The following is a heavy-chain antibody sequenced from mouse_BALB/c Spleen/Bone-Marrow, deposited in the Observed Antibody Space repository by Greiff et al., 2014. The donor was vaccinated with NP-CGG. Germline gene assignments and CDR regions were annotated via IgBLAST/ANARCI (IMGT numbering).Heavy chain of an antibody. CDR2: ILPGSGST. V-gene: IGHV1-9*01. CDR1: GYTFSSYW. D-gene: IGHD3-2*01. Sequence: VQLQQSGAELMKPGASVKISCKATGYTFSSYWIEWVRQRPGHGLEWIGEILPGSGSTNSNEKFKGKATFTADTSSNTAYMQRSSLTSEDSAVYFCARDSSDYLAWFAYWGQGTLVTVSA. CDR3: ARDSSDYLAWFAY. J-gene: IGHJ3*01.